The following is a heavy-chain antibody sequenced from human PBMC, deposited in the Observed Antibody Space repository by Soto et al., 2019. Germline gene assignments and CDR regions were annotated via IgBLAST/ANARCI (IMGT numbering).Heavy chain of an antibody. CDR3: ARDTVTTSDDAFDI. Sequence: WTWIRQPPGKRLEWIGYVYYSGSTNYNPSLKSRVTISVDMSKNQFSLKLSSVTAADTVVYYCARDTVTTSDDAFDIWGQGTMVTVSS. J-gene: IGHJ3*02. D-gene: IGHD4-17*01. CDR2: VYYSGST. V-gene: IGHV4-59*01.